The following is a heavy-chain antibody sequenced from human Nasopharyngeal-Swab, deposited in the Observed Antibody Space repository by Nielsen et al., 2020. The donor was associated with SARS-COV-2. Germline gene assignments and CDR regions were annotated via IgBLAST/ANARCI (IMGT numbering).Heavy chain of an antibody. CDR1: GFTFSSYG. Sequence: GGSLKLSCAASGFTFSSYGMFWVRQAPGKGLEWLTFIRYDGSDKYYADSVKGRSTISRDNSKNTLFLQMNSLRAEDTAVYYCAREFGYSGYDKRYYYYGMDVWGQGTTVTVSS. J-gene: IGHJ6*02. CDR3: AREFGYSGYDKRYYYYGMDV. CDR2: IRYDGSDK. D-gene: IGHD5-12*01. V-gene: IGHV3-33*07.